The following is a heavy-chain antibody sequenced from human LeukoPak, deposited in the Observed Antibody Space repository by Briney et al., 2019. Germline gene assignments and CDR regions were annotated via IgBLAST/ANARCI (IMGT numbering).Heavy chain of an antibody. J-gene: IGHJ4*02. CDR3: VSYNWNQPYY. D-gene: IGHD1-20*01. CDR1: GLTFSTHW. Sequence: QSGGSLRLSCAASGLTFSTHWMYWVRQTPGKGLVWVSGINDDGSLTNYADSVKGRFTMSRDNAKNTLFLQMNSLRAEDTALYYCVSYNWNQPYYWGQGSLVTVSS. V-gene: IGHV3-74*01. CDR2: INDDGSLT.